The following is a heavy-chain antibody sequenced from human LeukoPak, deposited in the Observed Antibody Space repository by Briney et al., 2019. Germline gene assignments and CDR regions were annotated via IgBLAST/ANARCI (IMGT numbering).Heavy chain of an antibody. D-gene: IGHD6-13*01. Sequence: GGSLRLSCAASGFTFSSYSMNWVRQAPGKGLEWVSSISSSSYIYYADSVKGRFTISRDNAKNSLYLQMNSLRAEDTAVYYCARDSRIAAAGTSDYWGQGTLVTVSS. J-gene: IGHJ4*02. CDR1: GFTFSSYS. CDR2: ISSSSYI. V-gene: IGHV3-21*01. CDR3: ARDSRIAAAGTSDY.